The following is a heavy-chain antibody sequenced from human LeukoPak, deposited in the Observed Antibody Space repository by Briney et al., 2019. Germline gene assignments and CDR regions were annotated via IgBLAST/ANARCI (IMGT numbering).Heavy chain of an antibody. Sequence: GGSLRLSCAASGFTVSSNYMSWVRQAPGRGLEWVSVIYSGGSTYYADSVKGRFTISRDNSKNTLYLQMNSLRAEDTAVYYCARERYASSGSSFDYWGQGTLVTVSS. D-gene: IGHD3-22*01. CDR2: IYSGGST. J-gene: IGHJ4*02. V-gene: IGHV3-53*01. CDR1: GFTVSSNY. CDR3: ARERYASSGSSFDY.